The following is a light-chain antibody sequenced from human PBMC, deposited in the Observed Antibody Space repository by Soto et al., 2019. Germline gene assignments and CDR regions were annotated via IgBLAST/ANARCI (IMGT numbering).Light chain of an antibody. CDR2: DVN. CDR3: GSYTSSSTNV. V-gene: IGLV2-14*01. J-gene: IGLJ1*01. CDR1: SSDIGGYNY. Sequence: QSVLTQPASVSGSPGQSITISCTGTSSDIGGYNYVSWYQQRPGKAPKLMIYDVNNRPSGVSDRFSASKSCNTASLTISGLQAEDEADYYCGSYTSSSTNVFGTGTKVTVL.